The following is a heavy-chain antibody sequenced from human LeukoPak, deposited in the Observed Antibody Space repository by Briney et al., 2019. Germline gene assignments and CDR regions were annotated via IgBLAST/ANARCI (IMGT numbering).Heavy chain of an antibody. J-gene: IGHJ4*02. Sequence: GGSLRLSCAASGFTFNSYSMNWVRQAPGKGLEWVSSISSGSSYMYYADSVKGRFTISRDNAKNSLYLQMNGLRAEDTAVYYCANDLKATMVRGVIRYDYWGQGTLVTVSS. CDR1: GFTFNSYS. CDR2: ISSGSSYM. D-gene: IGHD3-10*01. CDR3: ANDLKATMVRGVIRYDY. V-gene: IGHV3-21*04.